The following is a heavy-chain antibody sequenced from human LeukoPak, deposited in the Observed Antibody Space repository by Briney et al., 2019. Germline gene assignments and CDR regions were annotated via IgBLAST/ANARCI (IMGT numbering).Heavy chain of an antibody. V-gene: IGHV3-9*01. D-gene: IGHD3-22*01. CDR2: INWNSGSI. J-gene: IGHJ4*02. CDR3: AKDATRYYYDSLGDY. CDR1: GFTFDDYA. Sequence: GGSLRLSCAASGFTFDDYAMHWVRQAPGKGLEWVSGINWNSGSIGYADSVKGRFTISRDNAKNSLYLQMNSLRAEDTALYYCAKDATRYYYDSLGDYWGQGTLVTVSS.